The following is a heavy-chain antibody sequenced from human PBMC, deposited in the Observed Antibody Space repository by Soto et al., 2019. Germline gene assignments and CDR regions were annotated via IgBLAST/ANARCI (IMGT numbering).Heavy chain of an antibody. CDR3: ARGKVGANPYFDY. Sequence: SVKVSCKASGGTFSSYAISWVRQAPGQGLEWMGGIIPIFGTANYAQKFQGRVTITADESTSTAYMELSSLRSEDTAVYYCARGKVGANPYFDYWGQGTLVTVSS. CDR2: IIPIFGTA. V-gene: IGHV1-69*13. J-gene: IGHJ4*02. D-gene: IGHD1-26*01. CDR1: GGTFSSYA.